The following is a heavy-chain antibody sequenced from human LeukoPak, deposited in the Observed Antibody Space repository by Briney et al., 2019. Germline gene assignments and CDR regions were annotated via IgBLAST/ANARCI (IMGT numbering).Heavy chain of an antibody. CDR3: ARDRMYYDFWSGYTLPDYGMDV. V-gene: IGHV1-46*01. D-gene: IGHD3-3*01. CDR2: INPSGGST. Sequence: ASVKVSCKASGYTFTSYYMHWVRQAPGQGLEWMGIINPSGGSTSYAQKFQGRVTMTRDTSTSTVYMELSSLRSEDTAVYYCARDRMYYDFWSGYTLPDYGMDVWGRGTTVTVSS. J-gene: IGHJ6*02. CDR1: GYTFTSYY.